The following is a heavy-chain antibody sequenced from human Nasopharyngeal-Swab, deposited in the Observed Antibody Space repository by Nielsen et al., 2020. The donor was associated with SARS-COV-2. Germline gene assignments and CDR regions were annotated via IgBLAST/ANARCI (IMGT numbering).Heavy chain of an antibody. Sequence: GGSLRLSFASSGFTFSSFGMHWVRQAPGQGLEWVAFIAHDASNEYYGDSVKGRFSISRDSSKNTLYLQMDSLRGEDTAVYYCARDAPAHYGAFYWGRGTLVTVSS. V-gene: IGHV3-30*03. CDR1: GFTFSSFG. CDR3: ARDAPAHYGAFY. CDR2: IAHDASNE. J-gene: IGHJ4*02. D-gene: IGHD4-17*01.